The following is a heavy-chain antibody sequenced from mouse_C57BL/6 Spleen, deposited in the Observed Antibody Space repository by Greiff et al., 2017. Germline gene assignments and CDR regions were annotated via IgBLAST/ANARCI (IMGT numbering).Heavy chain of an antibody. Sequence: QVQLKQPGAELVRPGSSVKLSCKASGYTFTSYWMHWVKQRPIQGLEWIGNIDPSDSETHYNQKFKDKATLTVDKSSSTAYMQLSSLTSEDSAVYYCASGLRSAMDYWGQGTSVTVSS. CDR1: GYTFTSYW. J-gene: IGHJ4*01. CDR3: ASGLRSAMDY. V-gene: IGHV1-52*01. D-gene: IGHD1-1*01. CDR2: IDPSDSET.